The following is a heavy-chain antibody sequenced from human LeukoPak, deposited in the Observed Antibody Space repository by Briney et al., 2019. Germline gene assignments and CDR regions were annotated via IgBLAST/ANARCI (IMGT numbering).Heavy chain of an antibody. CDR3: ARSYLYYDFWSGMI. CDR1: GGSISRYY. D-gene: IGHD3-3*01. CDR2: IYTSGST. V-gene: IGHV4-4*07. J-gene: IGHJ4*02. Sequence: SETLSLTCTVSGGSISRYYWSWIRQPAGKGLEWIGRIYTSGSTNYNPSLKSRVTMSVDTSKNQFSLKLSSVTAADTAVYYCARSYLYYDFWSGMIWGQGTLVTVSS.